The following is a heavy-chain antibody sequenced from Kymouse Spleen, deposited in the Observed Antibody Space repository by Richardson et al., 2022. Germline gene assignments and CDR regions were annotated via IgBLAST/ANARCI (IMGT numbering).Heavy chain of an antibody. V-gene: IGHV3-21*03. J-gene: IGHJ4*02. CDR1: GFTFSSYS. CDR3: ARAITMVRGAPFDY. CDR2: ISSSSSYI. D-gene: IGHD3-10*01. Sequence: EVQLVESGGGLVKPGGSLRLSCAASGFTFSSYSMNWVRQAPGKGLEWVSSISSSSSYIYYADSVKGRFTISRDNAKNSLYLQMNSLRAEDTAVYYCARAITMVRGAPFDYWGQGTLVTVSS.